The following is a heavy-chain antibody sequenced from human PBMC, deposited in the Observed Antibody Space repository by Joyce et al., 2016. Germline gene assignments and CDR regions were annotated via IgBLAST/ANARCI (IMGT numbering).Heavy chain of an antibody. V-gene: IGHV1-2*06. J-gene: IGHJ3*02. CDR1: GYTFTGYY. D-gene: IGHD3-9*01. CDR2: INHNRGDT. Sequence: QVQVVQSGAEVKKPGASVKVSCKASGYTFTGYYMHWVRQAPGQGLEWMGRINHNRGDTDYAQKFQGRGTRTRDASISTAYMELSRLRSDDTSVYYCARTSYVRYDAFDIWGQGTMVTVSS. CDR3: ARTSYVRYDAFDI.